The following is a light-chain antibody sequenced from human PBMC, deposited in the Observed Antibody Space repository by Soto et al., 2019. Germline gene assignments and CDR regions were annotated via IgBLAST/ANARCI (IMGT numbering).Light chain of an antibody. CDR3: QQYNSWPART. V-gene: IGKV3-15*01. CDR2: GAS. J-gene: IGKJ1*01. CDR1: QSVGSD. Sequence: EILMTQSPATLSVSPGERATLSCRASQSVGSDLAWYQQKPGQAPRLLIYGASTRVTGIPVRFSGSGSGTEFTLTISSLQSEDFAVYYCQQYNSWPARTFGQGTKVEIK.